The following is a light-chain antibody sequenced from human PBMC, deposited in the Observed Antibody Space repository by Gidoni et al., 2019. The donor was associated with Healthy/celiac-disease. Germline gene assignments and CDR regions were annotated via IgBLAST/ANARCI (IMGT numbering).Light chain of an antibody. Sequence: LQITQSPSSLSASVGDRVTITFRASQSISSYLNWYQQKPGKAPKLLIYAASSLQSGVPSRFSGSGSGTDFTLTISSLQPEDFATYYCQQSYSNPRTFGQGTKVEIK. V-gene: IGKV1-39*01. CDR2: AAS. CDR1: QSISSY. J-gene: IGKJ1*01. CDR3: QQSYSNPRT.